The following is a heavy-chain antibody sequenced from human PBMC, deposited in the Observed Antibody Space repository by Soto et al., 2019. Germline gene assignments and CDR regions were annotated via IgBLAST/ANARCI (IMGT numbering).Heavy chain of an antibody. CDR3: ARDSPSAEAGNWFDP. V-gene: IGHV1-46*01. Sequence: ASVKISCKESGYTFTSYYMHWVRQAPGQGLEWMGIINPSGGSTSYAQKFQGRVTMTRDTSTSTVYMERSSLRSEDTAVYYCARDSPSAEAGNWFDPWGQGTLVTVSS. CDR1: GYTFTSYY. CDR2: INPSGGST. J-gene: IGHJ5*02.